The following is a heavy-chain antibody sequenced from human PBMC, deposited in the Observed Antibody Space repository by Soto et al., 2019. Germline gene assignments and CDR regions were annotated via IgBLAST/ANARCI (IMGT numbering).Heavy chain of an antibody. CDR2: ISYTGIT. CDR3: ARVGEYCSGHRCHHYYDYGMDV. Sequence: QVQLQESGPGLVKPSQTLSLTCTVSGGSIGSGGYYWSWIRQHPGKGLEWIGYISYTGITYYNPSLQSRVTISVDTYKNQFSLKVPSLTAADTDVYYCARVGEYCSGHRCHHYYDYGMDVWGQGTTVTVSS. CDR1: GGSIGSGGYY. V-gene: IGHV4-31*03. D-gene: IGHD2-15*01. J-gene: IGHJ6*02.